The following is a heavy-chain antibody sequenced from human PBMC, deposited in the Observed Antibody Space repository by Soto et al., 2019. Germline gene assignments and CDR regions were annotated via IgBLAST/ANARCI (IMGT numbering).Heavy chain of an antibody. CDR3: ARSPWYYYDSSGYRPYYFDY. V-gene: IGHV4-30-4*01. J-gene: IGHJ4*02. CDR2: IYYSGST. Sequence: PSETLSLTCTVSGGSISSGDYYWSWIRQPPGKGLEWIGYIYYSGSTYYDPSLKSRVTISVDTSKNQFSLKLSSVTAADTAVYYCARSPWYYYDSSGYRPYYFDYWGQGTLVTVSS. D-gene: IGHD3-22*01. CDR1: GGSISSGDYY.